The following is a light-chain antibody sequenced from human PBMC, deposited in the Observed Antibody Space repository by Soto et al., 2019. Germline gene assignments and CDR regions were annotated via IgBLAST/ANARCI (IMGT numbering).Light chain of an antibody. V-gene: IGKV4-1*01. CDR1: QSVLYSSNNKNY. CDR2: WAS. CDR3: QQYYSNPPT. Sequence: DIVMTQSPDSLPVSLGERATINCKSSQSVLYSSNNKNYLAWYQQKPGQPPNLLISWASTRDSGVPDRFSGSGSGTDFTLTISSLQAEDVAVYYCQQYYSNPPTFGQGTKVEIK. J-gene: IGKJ1*01.